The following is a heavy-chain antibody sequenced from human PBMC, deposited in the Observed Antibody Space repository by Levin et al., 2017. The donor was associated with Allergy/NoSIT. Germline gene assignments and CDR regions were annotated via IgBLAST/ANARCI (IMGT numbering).Heavy chain of an antibody. J-gene: IGHJ4*02. D-gene: IGHD6-19*01. CDR3: AKGSRKAVSPYYFDY. Sequence: GESLRLSCAASGFTFSSYAMSWVRQAPGKGLEWVSVISGSGGSTYYTDSVKGRFTISRDNSQNTLYLQMNSLRAEDTAIYYCAKGSRKAVSPYYFDYWGQGTLVTVSS. CDR2: ISGSGGST. V-gene: IGHV3-23*01. CDR1: GFTFSSYA.